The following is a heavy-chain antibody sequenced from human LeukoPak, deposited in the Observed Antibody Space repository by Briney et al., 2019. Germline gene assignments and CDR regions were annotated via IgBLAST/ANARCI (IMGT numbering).Heavy chain of an antibody. CDR2: INHSGST. J-gene: IGHJ6*03. CDR1: GGSFSGYY. CDR3: ARGPRDYYYYYYMDV. Sequence: SETLSLTCAVYGGSFSGYYWSWIRQPPGKGLEWIGEINHSGSTNYNPSLKSRVTISVDTSKNRFSLKLSSVTAADTAVYYCARGPRDYYYYYYMDVWGKGTTVTVSS. V-gene: IGHV4-34*01.